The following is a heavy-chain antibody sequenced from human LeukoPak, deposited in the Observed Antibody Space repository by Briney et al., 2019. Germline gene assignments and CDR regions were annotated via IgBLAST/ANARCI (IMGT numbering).Heavy chain of an antibody. CDR2: TYYSGST. Sequence: SETLSLTCTVSGGSISSGGYYWSWIRQHPGKGLEWIGYTYYSGSTYYNPSLKSRVTISVDTSKNQFSLKLSSVTAADTAVYYCARFLEWLPFDYWGQGTLVTVSS. CDR3: ARFLEWLPFDY. CDR1: GGSISSGGYY. V-gene: IGHV4-31*03. D-gene: IGHD3-3*01. J-gene: IGHJ4*02.